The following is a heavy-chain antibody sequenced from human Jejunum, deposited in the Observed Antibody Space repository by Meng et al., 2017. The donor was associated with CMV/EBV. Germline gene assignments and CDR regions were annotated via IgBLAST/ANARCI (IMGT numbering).Heavy chain of an antibody. Sequence: EGQLVESGGGLVPPGGSLRLSFEASGFTFSTYWMHWVRQAPGKGLVWISHINGDESSTRYADSVKGRFTISRDNAKNTLYLQMSSLRVEDTGLYYCAGAPWGPSDFWGQGTLVTVSS. CDR3: AGAPWGPSDF. D-gene: IGHD7-27*01. CDR2: INGDESST. J-gene: IGHJ4*02. CDR1: GFTFSTYW. V-gene: IGHV3-74*01.